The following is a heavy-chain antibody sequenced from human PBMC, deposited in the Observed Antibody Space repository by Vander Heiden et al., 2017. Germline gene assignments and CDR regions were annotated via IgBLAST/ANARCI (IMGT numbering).Heavy chain of an antibody. Sequence: EVQLVASGVGFVQPGGSVRLSCAASGFSFTGYWMSWVRQAQGKGLEWVANIKQDGSEKYYVDSVKGRFTISRDNAKNSLYLHMNSLRAEDTAVYYCARASIYYYDAFDMWGQGTMVTVAS. V-gene: IGHV3-7*01. CDR2: IKQDGSEK. CDR1: GFSFTGYW. J-gene: IGHJ3*02. CDR3: ARASIYYYDAFDM. D-gene: IGHD3-22*01.